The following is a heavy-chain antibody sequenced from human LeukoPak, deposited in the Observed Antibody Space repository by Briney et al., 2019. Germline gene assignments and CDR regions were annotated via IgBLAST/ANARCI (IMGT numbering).Heavy chain of an antibody. CDR3: ARDKSNSPYYYYGMDV. Sequence: GGSLRLSCAASGFTVSSNYMSWVRQAPGKGLEWVSVIYSGGSTYYADSVKGRFTISRDNSKNTLYLQMNSLRAEDTAVYYCARDKSNSPYYYYGMDVWGQGTTVTVSS. V-gene: IGHV3-66*01. CDR2: IYSGGST. CDR1: GFTVSSNY. D-gene: IGHD2-21*01. J-gene: IGHJ6*02.